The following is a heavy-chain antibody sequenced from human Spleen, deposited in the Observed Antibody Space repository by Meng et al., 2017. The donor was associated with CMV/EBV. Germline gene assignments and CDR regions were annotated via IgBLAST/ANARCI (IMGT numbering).Heavy chain of an antibody. Sequence: SETLSLTCTVSGVSISSYYWTWIRQPPGKGLEWIGYIYYSGNTNYNPSLKSRVTMSVDTSKKWFSLKLNSVTASATAVYYCARGVVHYHYGMDVWGQGTTVTVSS. J-gene: IGHJ6*02. CDR2: IYYSGNT. CDR1: GVSISSYY. V-gene: IGHV4-59*12. CDR3: ARGVVHYHYGMDV.